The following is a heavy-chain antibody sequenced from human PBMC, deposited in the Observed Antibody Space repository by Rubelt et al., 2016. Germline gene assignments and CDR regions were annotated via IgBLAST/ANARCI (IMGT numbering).Heavy chain of an antibody. CDR3: AREMVAAALGAYNY. CDR2: INHSRST. CDR1: GGSFSGYY. Sequence: QVQLQQWGAGLLKPSETLSLTCAVYGGSFSGYYWSWISQPPGKGLEWIGDINHSRSTNYNPSIKRWVTKSVEPAKIPFSLKLRSVTAADTAVYYGAREMVAAALGAYNYWGQGTLVTVSS. D-gene: IGHD6-13*01. J-gene: IGHJ4*02. V-gene: IGHV4-34*01.